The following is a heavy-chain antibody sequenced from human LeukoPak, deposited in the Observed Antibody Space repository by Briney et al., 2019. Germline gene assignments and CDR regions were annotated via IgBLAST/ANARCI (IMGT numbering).Heavy chain of an antibody. CDR2: INPSGGST. J-gene: IGHJ4*02. CDR1: GYTFTSYY. V-gene: IGHV1-46*01. D-gene: IGHD3-22*01. Sequence: ASVKVSCKASGYTFTSYYMHWVRQAPGQGLEWMGIINPSGGSTSYAQKFQGRVTMTRGMSTSTVYMELSSLRSEDTAVYYCARVSGLGSWWLFDSMVYWGQGTLVTVSS. CDR3: ARVSGLGSWWLFDSMVY.